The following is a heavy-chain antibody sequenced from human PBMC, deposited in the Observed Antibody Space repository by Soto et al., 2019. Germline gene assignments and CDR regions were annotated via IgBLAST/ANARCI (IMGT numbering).Heavy chain of an antibody. J-gene: IGHJ4*02. V-gene: IGHV3-33*01. D-gene: IGHD5-12*01. CDR3: ARDGSVNIVATIKYYFDY. CDR2: IWYDGSNK. Sequence: GGSLRLSCAASGFTFSSYGMHWVRQAPGKGLEWVAVIWYDGSNKYYADSVKGRFTISRDNSKNTLYLQMNSLRAEDTAVYYCARDGSVNIVATIKYYFDYWGQGTLVTVSS. CDR1: GFTFSSYG.